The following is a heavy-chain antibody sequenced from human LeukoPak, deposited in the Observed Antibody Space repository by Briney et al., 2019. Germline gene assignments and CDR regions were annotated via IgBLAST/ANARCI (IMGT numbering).Heavy chain of an antibody. D-gene: IGHD6-19*01. V-gene: IGHV4-59*01. CDR3: ARAGHSSGYYYYMDV. CDR1: GGSISSYY. J-gene: IGHJ6*03. CDR2: IYYSGST. Sequence: PSQTLSLTCTVSGGSISSYYWSWIRQPPGKGLEWIGYIYYSGSTNYNPSLKSRVTISVDTSKNQFSLKLSSVTAADTAVYYCARAGHSSGYYYYMDVWGKGTTVTVSS.